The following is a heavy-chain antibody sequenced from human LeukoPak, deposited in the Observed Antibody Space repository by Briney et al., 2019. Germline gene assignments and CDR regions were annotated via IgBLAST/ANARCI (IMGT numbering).Heavy chain of an antibody. CDR3: ARDGCSWASCHGNWFDP. D-gene: IGHD2-2*01. CDR2: IHYSGST. J-gene: IGHJ5*02. V-gene: IGHV4-31*03. Sequence: SETLSLTCTVSGGSISSGSYFWSWIRQHPGKGLEWIGYIHYSGSTYNNPSLKSRVIISVDTSKNQLSLKLSSVTAADPAVYYCARDGCSWASCHGNWFDPWGQGTLVTVSS. CDR1: GGSISSGSYF.